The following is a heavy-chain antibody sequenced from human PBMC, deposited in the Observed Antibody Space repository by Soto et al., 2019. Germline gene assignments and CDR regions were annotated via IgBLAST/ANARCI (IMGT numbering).Heavy chain of an antibody. D-gene: IGHD5-12*01. CDR2: IYHSGST. CDR1: GGSISSGGYS. CDR3: ARYSGYDYYFDY. J-gene: IGHJ4*02. V-gene: IGHV4-30-2*01. Sequence: SETLSLTCAVSGGSISSGGYSWSWIRQPPGKGLEWIGYIYHSGSTYYNPSLESRVTISVDRSKNQFSLKLSSVTAADTAVYYCARYSGYDYYFDYWGQGTLVTVSS.